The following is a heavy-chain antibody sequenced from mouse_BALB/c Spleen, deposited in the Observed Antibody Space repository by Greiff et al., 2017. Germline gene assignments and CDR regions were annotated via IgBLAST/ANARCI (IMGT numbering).Heavy chain of an antibody. CDR2: IYPYNGGT. V-gene: IGHV1S29*02. CDR1: GYTFTDYN. CDR3: AREGGYGYDEKNAMDY. J-gene: IGHJ4*01. Sequence: EVQLQQSGPELVKPGASVKISCKASGYTFTDYNMHWVKQSHGKSLEWIGYIYPYNGGTGYNQKFKSKATLTVDNSSSTAYMELRSLTSEDSAVYYCAREGGYGYDEKNAMDYWGQGTSVTVSS. D-gene: IGHD2-2*01.